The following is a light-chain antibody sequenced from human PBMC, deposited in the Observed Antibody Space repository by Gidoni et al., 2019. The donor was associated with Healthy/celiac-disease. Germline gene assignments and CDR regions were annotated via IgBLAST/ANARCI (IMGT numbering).Light chain of an antibody. J-gene: IGKJ1*01. CDR2: GAS. CDR1: QSVSSSY. V-gene: IGKV3-20*01. Sequence: ETVLTQSSGTLSLSPGERATLSCRASQSVSSSYLAWYQQRPGQAPRPLIYGASSRATGIPDRFSGSGSGTDFTLTISRLEPENFAVYYCQQYGSSPPWTFGQGTKVKIK. CDR3: QQYGSSPPWT.